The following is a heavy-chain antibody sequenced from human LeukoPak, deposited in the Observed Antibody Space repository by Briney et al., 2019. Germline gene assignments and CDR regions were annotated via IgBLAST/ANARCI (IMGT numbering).Heavy chain of an antibody. CDR1: GGSISSYY. D-gene: IGHD3-22*01. CDR2: IYHSGST. Sequence: SETLSLTCTVSGGSISSYYWSWIRQPPGKGLEWIGYIYHSGSTNYNPSLKSRVTISVDTSKNQFFLKLSSVTAADTAVYYCAREAYDSSGYYYWFDPWGQGTPVTVSS. V-gene: IGHV4-59*01. J-gene: IGHJ5*02. CDR3: AREAYDSSGYYYWFDP.